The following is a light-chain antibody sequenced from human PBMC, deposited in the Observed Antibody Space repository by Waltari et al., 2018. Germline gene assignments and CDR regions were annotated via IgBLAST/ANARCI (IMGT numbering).Light chain of an antibody. CDR3: QQRLAWPPLT. CDR1: HNVDKY. Sequence: EIVLTQSPVTLSLSPGERATLSCRASHNVDKYLAWYQQKPGLAPRLLIYDASNRATGIPARFSGSGSVTDFTLTISSLEPEDFAVYYCQQRLAWPPLTFGGGTKVEIK. J-gene: IGKJ4*01. V-gene: IGKV3-11*01. CDR2: DAS.